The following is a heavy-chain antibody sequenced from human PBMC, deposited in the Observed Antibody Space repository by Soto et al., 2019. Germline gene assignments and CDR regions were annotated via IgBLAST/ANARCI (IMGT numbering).Heavy chain of an antibody. Sequence: GGSLRLSCVASGFIFSNFGMHRVRQAPGKGLEWVAVISSDEKIKQYADSVRGRFAISRDNSKSTLYLQMTSLRAEDTAIYYCARGLRSVLDYWGQGTLVTVSS. D-gene: IGHD6-6*01. CDR1: GFIFSNFG. CDR3: ARGLRSVLDY. J-gene: IGHJ4*02. CDR2: ISSDEKIK. V-gene: IGHV3-33*01.